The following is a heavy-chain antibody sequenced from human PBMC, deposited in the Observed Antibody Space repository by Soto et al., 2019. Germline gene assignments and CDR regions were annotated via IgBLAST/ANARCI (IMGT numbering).Heavy chain of an antibody. CDR1: GGTFSSYA. CDR2: IIPIFGTA. D-gene: IGHD4-17*01. Sequence: ASVKVSCKASGGTFSSYAISWVRQAPGQGLEWMGGIIPIFGTANYAQKFQGRVTITADESTSTAYMELSSLRSDDTAVYYCARDPGETTVTTFDYWGQGTQVTVSS. CDR3: ARDPGETTVTTFDY. V-gene: IGHV1-69*13. J-gene: IGHJ4*02.